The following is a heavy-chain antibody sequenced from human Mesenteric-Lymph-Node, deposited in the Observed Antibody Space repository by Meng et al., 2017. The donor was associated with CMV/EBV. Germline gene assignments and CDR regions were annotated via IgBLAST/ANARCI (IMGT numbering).Heavy chain of an antibody. CDR2: INPSDGST. V-gene: IGHV1-46*04. CDR1: GYFFRNSY. J-gene: IGHJ4*02. D-gene: IGHD4-11*01. CDR3: TRAFTVTTENDF. Sequence: SCKASGYFFRNSYMYWLRQAPGQGLELMGLINPSDGSTNYARKWLGRVTMASDTSTNTVYMELSSLRSEDTAVYYCTRAFTVTTENDFWGQGALVTVSS.